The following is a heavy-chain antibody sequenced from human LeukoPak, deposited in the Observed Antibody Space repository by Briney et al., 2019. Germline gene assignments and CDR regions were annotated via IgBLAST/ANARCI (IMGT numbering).Heavy chain of an antibody. V-gene: IGHV4-34*01. CDR1: GGSFSGYY. CDR2: INHSGST. J-gene: IGHJ4*02. D-gene: IGHD5-18*01. Sequence: SETLSLTCAVYGGSFSGYYWSWIRQPPGKGLEWIGEINHSGSTNYNPSLKSRVTISVDTSKNQFSLKLSSVTAADTAVYHCARLSSPQLWSHPFDYWGQGTLVTVSS. CDR3: ARLSSPQLWSHPFDY.